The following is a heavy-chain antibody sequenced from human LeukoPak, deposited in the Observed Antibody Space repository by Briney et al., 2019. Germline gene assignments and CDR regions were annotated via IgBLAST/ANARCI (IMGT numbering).Heavy chain of an antibody. J-gene: IGHJ4*02. CDR1: GGTFSSYA. V-gene: IGHV1-69*13. D-gene: IGHD3-16*02. CDR3: ASPPGNDYVWGSYRPLWY. CDR2: IIPIFGTA. Sequence: GASVKVSCKASGGTFSSYAISWVRQAPGQGLEWMGGIIPIFGTANYAQKFQGRVTITADESTSTAYMELSSLRSEDTAVYYCASPPGNDYVWGSYRPLWYWGQGTLVTVSS.